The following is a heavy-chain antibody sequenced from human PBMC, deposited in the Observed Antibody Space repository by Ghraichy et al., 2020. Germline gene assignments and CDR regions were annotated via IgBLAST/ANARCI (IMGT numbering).Heavy chain of an antibody. D-gene: IGHD3-10*01. V-gene: IGHV3-23*01. CDR3: ARRMSPGFDY. CDR1: GFTFSSYA. CDR2: ISGSGGST. J-gene: IGHJ4*02. Sequence: GESLNISCAASGFTFSSYAMSWVRQAPGKGLEWVSAISGSGGSTYYADSVKGRFTISRDNSKNTLYLQMNSLRAEDTAVYYCARRMSPGFDYWGKGTLVTVSS.